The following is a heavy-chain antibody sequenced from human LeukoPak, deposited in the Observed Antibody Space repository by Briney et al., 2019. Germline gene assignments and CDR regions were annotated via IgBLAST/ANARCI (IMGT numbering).Heavy chain of an antibody. CDR1: GFTFRSYG. J-gene: IGHJ6*03. CDR3: AKARPLDYYYYYYMDV. Sequence: GGSLRLSCAASGFTFRSYGMHWVRQAPGKGLEWVAVISYDGSNKYYADSVKGRFTISRDNSKNTLHLQMNSLRAEDTAVYYCAKARPLDYYYYYYMDVWGKGTTVTVSS. V-gene: IGHV3-30*18. D-gene: IGHD3-16*02. CDR2: ISYDGSNK.